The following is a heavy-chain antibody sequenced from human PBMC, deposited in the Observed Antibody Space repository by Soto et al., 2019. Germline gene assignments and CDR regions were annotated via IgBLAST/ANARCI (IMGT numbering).Heavy chain of an antibody. J-gene: IGHJ1*01. CDR2: SYYSGST. V-gene: IGHV4-31*03. CDR3: ARDVEYYDILTGYYSRYFQH. Sequence: QVQLQESGPGLVKPSQTLSLTCTVSGGSISSGGYYWSWIRQHPGKGLEWIGYSYYSGSTYYNPSLKSRVTISVDTSKNQFSLKLSSVTAADTAVYYCARDVEYYDILTGYYSRYFQHWGQGTLVTVSS. D-gene: IGHD3-9*01. CDR1: GGSISSGGYY.